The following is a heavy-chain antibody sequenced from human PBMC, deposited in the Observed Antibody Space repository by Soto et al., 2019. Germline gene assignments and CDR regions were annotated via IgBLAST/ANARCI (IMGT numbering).Heavy chain of an antibody. CDR1: GFTFSSYA. CDR3: ARDISSGALVPYY. CDR2: ISSNGGST. V-gene: IGHV3-64*01. J-gene: IGHJ4*02. Sequence: PGGSLRLSCAASGFTFSSYAMHWVRQAPGKGLEYVSAISSNGGSTYYANSVKGRFTISRDNSKNMLYLQMNSLRAEDTAVYYCARDISSGALVPYYWGQGTLVTVSS. D-gene: IGHD6-6*01.